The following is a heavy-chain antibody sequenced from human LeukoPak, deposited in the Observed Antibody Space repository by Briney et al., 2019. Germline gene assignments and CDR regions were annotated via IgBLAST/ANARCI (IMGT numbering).Heavy chain of an antibody. CDR2: IYSRVT. CDR1: GGSISNYY. CDR3: ARGRVSSSTWYSTYYYYFYMDV. J-gene: IGHJ6*03. Sequence: PSETLSLTCTVSGGSISNYYLSWIRQPAGKGLEWIGRIYSRVTTYNPSLKSRVTMSADTSRNHVSLTLNSVTAADTAVYFCARGRVSSSTWYSTYYYYFYMDVWGKGTTVTVSS. D-gene: IGHD1-1*01. V-gene: IGHV4-4*07.